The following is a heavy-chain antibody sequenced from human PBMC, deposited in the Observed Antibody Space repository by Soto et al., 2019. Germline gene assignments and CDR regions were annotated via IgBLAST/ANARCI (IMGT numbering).Heavy chain of an antibody. Sequence: ASVKVSCKASGYTFTGYYMHWVRQAPGQGLEWMGWINPNSGGTNYAQKFQGRVTTTRDTSISTAYMELSRLRSDDTAVYYCARGERRYYYYGMDVWGQGTTVTVSS. V-gene: IGHV1-2*02. CDR1: GYTFTGYY. D-gene: IGHD1-1*01. CDR2: INPNSGGT. J-gene: IGHJ6*02. CDR3: ARGERRYYYYGMDV.